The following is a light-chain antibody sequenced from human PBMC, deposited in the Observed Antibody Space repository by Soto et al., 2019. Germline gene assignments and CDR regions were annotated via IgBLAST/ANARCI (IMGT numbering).Light chain of an antibody. Sequence: NFMLTQPHSVSESPGKTVTISCTRSSGSIASNYVQWYHQSPGSSPTTVIYEDNQRPSGVPDRFSGSIDSSSNSASLTISGLKTEDEADYYCQSYDSSNWVFGGGTKLTVL. J-gene: IGLJ3*02. CDR3: QSYDSSNWV. V-gene: IGLV6-57*01. CDR2: EDN. CDR1: SGSIASNY.